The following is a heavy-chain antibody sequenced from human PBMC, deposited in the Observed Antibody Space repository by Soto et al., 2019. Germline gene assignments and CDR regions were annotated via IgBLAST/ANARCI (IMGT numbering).Heavy chain of an antibody. CDR3: ARGIAMIVVEYYFDY. Sequence: SETLSLTCAVYGGSFSGYYWSWIRQPPGKGLEWIGEINHSGSTNYNPSLKSRVTISVDTSKNQFSLKLSSVTAADTAVYYCARGIAMIVVEYYFDYWGQGTLVTVSS. V-gene: IGHV4-34*01. J-gene: IGHJ4*02. D-gene: IGHD3-22*01. CDR1: GGSFSGYY. CDR2: INHSGST.